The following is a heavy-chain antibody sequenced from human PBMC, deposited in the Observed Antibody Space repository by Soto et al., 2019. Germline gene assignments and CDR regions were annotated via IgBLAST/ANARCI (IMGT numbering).Heavy chain of an antibody. Sequence: PSETLSLTGTVSGASINSGGYYWSLIRQLPGKGLEWLGYIYFSGSPYYNPSLESRVTISLDTSQSLFSLKLTSVTAAATAVYFCASGDRREVLLAYWDQGTLVTVSS. CDR1: GASINSGGYY. CDR2: IYFSGSP. D-gene: IGHD2-21*02. CDR3: ASGDRREVLLAY. J-gene: IGHJ4*02. V-gene: IGHV4-31*03.